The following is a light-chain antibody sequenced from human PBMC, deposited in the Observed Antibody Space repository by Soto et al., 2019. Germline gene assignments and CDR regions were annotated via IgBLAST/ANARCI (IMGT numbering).Light chain of an antibody. CDR2: GAS. CDR1: QSLSSNY. V-gene: IGKV3-20*01. Sequence: EIVLTQSPGTLSLSPGDRATLSCRASQSLSSNYLAWHQQYPGQAPRLLIFGASSRATGIPDRFSGSGSGTDFTLTISRLEPEDFAVYFCQQFGSSPPWTFGQGTKVEIK. CDR3: QQFGSSPPWT. J-gene: IGKJ1*01.